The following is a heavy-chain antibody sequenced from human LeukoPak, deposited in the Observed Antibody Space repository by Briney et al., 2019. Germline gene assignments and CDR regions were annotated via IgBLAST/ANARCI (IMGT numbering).Heavy chain of an antibody. CDR3: ARDVGGSELFDH. V-gene: IGHV4-39*07. CDR2: IYYSGST. CDR1: GGSISSSSYY. Sequence: SETLSLTCTVAGGSISSSSYYWGWIRQPPGKGLEWLGSIYYSGSTYYNPSLSSRVPISIDTAKDQFSLKLSSVAVADTAVYYCARDVGGSELFDHWGQGTLVTVSS. J-gene: IGHJ4*02. D-gene: IGHD5-12*01.